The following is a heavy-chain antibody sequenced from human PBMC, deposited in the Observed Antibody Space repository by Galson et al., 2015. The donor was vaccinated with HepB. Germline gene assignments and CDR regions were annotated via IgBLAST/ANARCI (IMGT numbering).Heavy chain of an antibody. CDR3: ARASLGYDSSGYSAPYFDY. CDR2: ISSSSSTI. J-gene: IGHJ4*02. CDR1: GFTFSSYS. V-gene: IGHV3-48*04. Sequence: SLRLSCAASGFTFSSYSMNWVRQAPGKGLEWVSYISSSSSTIYYADSVKGRFTISRDNAKNSLYLQMNSLRAEDTAVYYCARASLGYDSSGYSAPYFDYWGQGTLVTVSS. D-gene: IGHD3-22*01.